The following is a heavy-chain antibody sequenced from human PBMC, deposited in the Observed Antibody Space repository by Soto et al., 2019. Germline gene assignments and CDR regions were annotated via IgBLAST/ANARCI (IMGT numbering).Heavy chain of an antibody. D-gene: IGHD3-10*01. J-gene: IGHJ4*02. CDR3: ARHRGPTGPNY. V-gene: IGHV4-59*08. Sequence: SETLSLTCTVGSISTYYWNWIRQPPGKGLEWIGYIYHSGSTNHNSSLKSRVTISIDTSKNQLSLNLRSVTAADTAVYYCARHRGPTGPNYWGQGTLVTVS. CDR2: IYHSGST. CDR1: GSISTYY.